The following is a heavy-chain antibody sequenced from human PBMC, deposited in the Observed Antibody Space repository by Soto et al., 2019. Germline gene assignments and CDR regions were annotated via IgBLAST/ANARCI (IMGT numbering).Heavy chain of an antibody. D-gene: IGHD5-12*01. J-gene: IGHJ4*02. V-gene: IGHV4-39*01. CDR1: GGSISSSSYY. CDR3: ATYSGYDWYYFDY. CDR2: IYYSGST. Sequence: SETLSLTCTVSGGSISSSSYYWGWIRQPPGKGLEWIGSIYYSGSTYYNPSLKSRVTISVDTSKNQFSLKLSSVTAADTAVYYCATYSGYDWYYFDYWGQGTLVTVSS.